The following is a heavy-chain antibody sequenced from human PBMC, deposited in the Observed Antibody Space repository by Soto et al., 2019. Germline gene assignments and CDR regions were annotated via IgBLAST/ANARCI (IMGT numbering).Heavy chain of an antibody. CDR2: IIPIFGTA. J-gene: IGHJ6*02. V-gene: IGHV1-69*13. CDR3: ARERLLQYYYYYGMDV. Sequence: ASVKVSCKASVGTFSSYAISWVRQAPGQGLEWMGGIIPIFGTANYAQKFQGRVTITADESTSTAYMELSSLRSEDTAVYYCARERLLQYYYYYGMDVWGQGTTVTVSS. CDR1: VGTFSSYA. D-gene: IGHD4-4*01.